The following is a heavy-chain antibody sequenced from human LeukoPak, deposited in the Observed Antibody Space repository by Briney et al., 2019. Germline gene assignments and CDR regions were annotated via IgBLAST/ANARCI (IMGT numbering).Heavy chain of an antibody. V-gene: IGHV4-39*07. D-gene: IGHD6-19*01. J-gene: IGHJ4*02. CDR3: ARGNGGSEPSIAVIGTSSRPPEYFDY. CDR2: IHYSGST. Sequence: PSETLSLTCTVSGGSISSNSYYWGWIRQPPGKGLEWIGSIHYSGSTNYNPSLKSRVTISVDTSKNQFSLKLSSVTAADTAVYYCARGNGGSEPSIAVIGTSSRPPEYFDYWGQGTLVTVSS. CDR1: GGSISSNSYY.